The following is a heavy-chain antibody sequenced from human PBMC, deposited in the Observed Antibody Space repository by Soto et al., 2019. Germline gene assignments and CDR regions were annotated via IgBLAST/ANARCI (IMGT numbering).Heavy chain of an antibody. V-gene: IGHV3-33*01. J-gene: IGHJ5*02. CDR1: GFTFSNYG. D-gene: IGHD1-26*01. CDR2: IWYDGSNK. CDR3: ARDVSGTLVNWFDP. Sequence: QVQLVESGGGVFQPGRSLRLSCAASGFTFSNYGMHWVRQAPGKGLEWVAVIWYDGSNKYYADSVKGRFTISRDNSKNTLYLQMNSLRAEDTAVYYCARDVSGTLVNWFDPWGQGTLVTVSS.